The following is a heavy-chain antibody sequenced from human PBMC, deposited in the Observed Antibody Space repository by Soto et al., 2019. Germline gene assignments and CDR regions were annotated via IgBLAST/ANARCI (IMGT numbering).Heavy chain of an antibody. D-gene: IGHD6-19*01. J-gene: IGHJ4*02. CDR1: GGSFSGYY. CDR3: ATVAGLYYFDY. V-gene: IGHV4-34*01. Sequence: QVQLQQWGAGLLKPSETLSLTCAVYGGSFSGYYWSWIRQPPGKGLEWIGEINHSGSTNYNPSHKSRVPISVDTSKNQFSLKLSSVTAADTAVYYCATVAGLYYFDYWGQGTLVTVSS. CDR2: INHSGST.